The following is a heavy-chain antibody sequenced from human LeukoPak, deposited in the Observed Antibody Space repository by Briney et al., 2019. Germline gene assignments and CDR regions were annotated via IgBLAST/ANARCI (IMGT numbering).Heavy chain of an antibody. V-gene: IGHV1-8*01. CDR1: GYTFTSYD. Sequence: ASVKVSCKASGYTFTSYDINWVRQATGQGLEWMGWMNPNSGSTSYAQKFQGRVTMTRDTSTSTVYMELSSLRSEDTAVYYCARDLFTIAAAGTGWFDPWGQGTLVTVSS. D-gene: IGHD6-13*01. CDR3: ARDLFTIAAAGTGWFDP. J-gene: IGHJ5*02. CDR2: MNPNSGST.